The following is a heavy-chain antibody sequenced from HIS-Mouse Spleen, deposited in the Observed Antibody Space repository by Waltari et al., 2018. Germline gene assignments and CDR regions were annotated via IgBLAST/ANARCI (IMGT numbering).Heavy chain of an antibody. CDR3: AKGGLPMIAAFDI. CDR1: DFPFSSNP. D-gene: IGHD3-22*01. J-gene: IGHJ3*02. CDR2: ISGSGGST. V-gene: IGHV3-23*01. Sequence: EVQLLESGGGLVQPGGSLRLSCSASDFPFSSNPMLWFRQAPGKGLEWVSAISGSGGSTYYADSVKGRFTISRDNSKNTLYLQMNSLRAEDTAVYYCAKGGLPMIAAFDIWGQGTMVTVSS.